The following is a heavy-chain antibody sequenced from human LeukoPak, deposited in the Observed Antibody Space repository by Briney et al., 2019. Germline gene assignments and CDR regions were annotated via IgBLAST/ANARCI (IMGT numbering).Heavy chain of an antibody. Sequence: SETLSLTCTVSGGSISSYYWSWIRQPAGKGLEWIGRIYTSGSTNYNPSLKSRVTISVDKSKNQFSPKLSSVTAADTAVYYCARATMIVGWFDPWGQGTLVTVSS. CDR2: IYTSGST. CDR3: ARATMIVGWFDP. D-gene: IGHD3-22*01. CDR1: GGSISSYY. J-gene: IGHJ5*02. V-gene: IGHV4-4*07.